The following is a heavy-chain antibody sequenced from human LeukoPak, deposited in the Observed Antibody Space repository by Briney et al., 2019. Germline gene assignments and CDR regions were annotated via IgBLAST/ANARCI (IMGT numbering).Heavy chain of an antibody. V-gene: IGHV1-18*01. D-gene: IGHD6-13*01. CDR1: GYTFTTYG. CDR3: AGSSYSSSFPFYYFDY. J-gene: IGHJ4*02. CDR2: ISGYSGNT. Sequence: ASVKVSCKASGYTFTTYGISWVRQAPGQGLEWVGWISGYSGNTDYAQKFQDRVTMTTDTSTSTAYMELRSLSSDDTAVYYCAGSSYSSSFPFYYFDYWGQGTLVTVSS.